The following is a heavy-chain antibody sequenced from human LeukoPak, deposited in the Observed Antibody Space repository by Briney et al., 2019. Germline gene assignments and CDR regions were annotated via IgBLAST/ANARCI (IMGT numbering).Heavy chain of an antibody. D-gene: IGHD6-19*01. J-gene: IGHJ4*02. CDR2: IRNKANGGTA. V-gene: IGHV3-49*04. Sequence: GRSLRLSCTASGFTFSDYAMSWVRQAPGKGREWVGFIRNKANGGTADYAASVKGRFTISRDDSKTIAYLQMNSLKTEDTAVYYCSRAYSTGWLGINDYWGQGALVTVSS. CDR3: SRAYSTGWLGINDY. CDR1: GFTFSDYA.